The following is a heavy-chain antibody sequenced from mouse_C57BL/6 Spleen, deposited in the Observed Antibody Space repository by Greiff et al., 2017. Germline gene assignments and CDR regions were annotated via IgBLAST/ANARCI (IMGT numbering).Heavy chain of an antibody. V-gene: IGHV1-59*01. Sequence: VQLQQPGAELVRPGTSVKLSCKASGYTFTSYWMHWVKQRPGQGLEWIGVIDPSDSYTNYNQKFKGKATLTVDTSSSTAYMQLSSLTSEDSAVYYCARTIPNSNPMDYWGQGTSVTVSS. CDR3: ARTIPNSNPMDY. J-gene: IGHJ4*01. CDR1: GYTFTSYW. D-gene: IGHD2-5*01. CDR2: IDPSDSYT.